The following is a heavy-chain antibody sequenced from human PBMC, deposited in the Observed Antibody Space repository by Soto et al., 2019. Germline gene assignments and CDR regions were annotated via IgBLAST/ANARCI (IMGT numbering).Heavy chain of an antibody. Sequence: QVHLVQSGAEVKKPGASVEVSCNASGYTFTDYYIHWVRQAPGQGLEWMGWINPNSGVTKYAQEFEGRVTMTRDTSISTANMEMSRLRSDDTAVYYCARDWDFCYSSGYSNPVYYNYYGLDAWGQGTTVTVSS. D-gene: IGHD3-22*01. V-gene: IGHV1-2*02. CDR3: ARDWDFCYSSGYSNPVYYNYYGLDA. J-gene: IGHJ6*02. CDR1: GYTFTDYY. CDR2: INPNSGVT.